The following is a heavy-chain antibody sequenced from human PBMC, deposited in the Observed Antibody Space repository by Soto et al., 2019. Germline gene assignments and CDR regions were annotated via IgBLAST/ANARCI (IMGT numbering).Heavy chain of an antibody. CDR2: ISAYNGNT. CDR3: ARGNGYDFWSGYFSYYCGMDV. Sequence: ASVKVSCKASGYTFTSYGISWVRQAPGQGLEWMGWISAYNGNTNYAQKLQGRVTMTTDTSTSTAYMELRSLRSDDTAVYYCARGNGYDFWSGYFSYYCGMDVWGQGTTVTV. J-gene: IGHJ6*02. V-gene: IGHV1-18*01. CDR1: GYTFTSYG. D-gene: IGHD3-3*01.